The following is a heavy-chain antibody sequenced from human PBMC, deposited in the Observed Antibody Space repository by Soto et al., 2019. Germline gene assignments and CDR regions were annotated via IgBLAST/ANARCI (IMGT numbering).Heavy chain of an antibody. CDR3: AKEQGRVAAALDY. D-gene: IGHD6-13*01. Sequence: EVQLLESGGDLVQRGGSLRLSCAASGFTFSGYGMSWVRQAPGKGLEWVSSITSSGSNTYYVDSVKGRFTISRDNSKNTLYLQMNSLPVEETAVYYCAKEQGRVAAALDYWGQGTLVTVSS. J-gene: IGHJ4*02. V-gene: IGHV3-23*01. CDR1: GFTFSGYG. CDR2: ITSSGSNT.